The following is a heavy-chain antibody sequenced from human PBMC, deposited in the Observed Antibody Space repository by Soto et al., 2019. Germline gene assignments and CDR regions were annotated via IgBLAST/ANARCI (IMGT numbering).Heavy chain of an antibody. D-gene: IGHD2-15*01. V-gene: IGHV1-69*01. J-gene: IGHJ5*02. CDR1: GATLSGYG. CDR2: IIPIFGTA. CDR3: ASGNLPYCSGGSCHNWFDP. Sequence: SLTVSWKSSGATLSGYGIRWVLQATIQMIEWMGGIIPIFGTANYAQKFQGRVTITADESTSTAYMELSSLRSEDTAVYYCASGNLPYCSGGSCHNWFDPWGQGTLVTVSS.